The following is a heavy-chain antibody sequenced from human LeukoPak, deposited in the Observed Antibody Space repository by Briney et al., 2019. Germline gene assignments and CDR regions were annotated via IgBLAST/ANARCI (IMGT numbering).Heavy chain of an antibody. D-gene: IGHD3-10*01. Sequence: GGSLRLSCAASGFTFSSYSMNWVRQAPGKGLEWVSSISSSSSYIYYADSVKGRFTFSRDNAKNSLYLQMNSLRAEDTAVYYCARIWFGEFDYWGQGTLVTVSS. CDR3: ARIWFGEFDY. J-gene: IGHJ4*02. V-gene: IGHV3-21*01. CDR1: GFTFSSYS. CDR2: ISSSSSYI.